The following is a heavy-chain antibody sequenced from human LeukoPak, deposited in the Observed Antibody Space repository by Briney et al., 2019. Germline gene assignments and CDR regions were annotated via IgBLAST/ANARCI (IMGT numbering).Heavy chain of an antibody. CDR1: GGSISSYY. J-gene: IGHJ4*02. Sequence: SETLSLTCTVSGGSISSYYWSWIRQPAGKGLEWIGRIYTSGSTNYNPSLKSRVTMSVDTSKNQFSLKLSSVTAADTAVYYCARGGYYGSGSYSLDYWGQGTLVTVSS. CDR3: ARGGYYGSGSYSLDY. V-gene: IGHV4-4*07. D-gene: IGHD3-10*01. CDR2: IYTSGST.